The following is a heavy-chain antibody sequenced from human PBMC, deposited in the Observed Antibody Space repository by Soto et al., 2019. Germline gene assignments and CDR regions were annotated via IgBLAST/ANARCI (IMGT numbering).Heavy chain of an antibody. D-gene: IGHD1-1*01. Sequence: GGSLRLSCAASGFTVSSNYMSWVRQAPGKGLEWVSVIYSGGSTYYADSVKGRFTISRHNSKNTLYLLMNSLRAEDTAVYYCAKSVYNWNDGFFDYWGQGTLVTVSS. J-gene: IGHJ4*02. CDR1: GFTVSSNY. V-gene: IGHV3-53*04. CDR2: IYSGGST. CDR3: AKSVYNWNDGFFDY.